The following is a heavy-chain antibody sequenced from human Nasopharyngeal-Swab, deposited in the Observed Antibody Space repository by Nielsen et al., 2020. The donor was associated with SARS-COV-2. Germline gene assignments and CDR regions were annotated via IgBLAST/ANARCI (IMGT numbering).Heavy chain of an antibody. Sequence: ESLKISCAASGFTFSRYWMHWVRQAPGKGLVWVSRVNGDGSGTGHADSVKGRFTISRDNDKSMLYLQMNSLRAEDTAVYYCAVGQHAGAFDYWGQGTLVTVSS. CDR3: AVGQHAGAFDY. D-gene: IGHD1-26*01. CDR1: GFTFSRYW. CDR2: VNGDGSGT. J-gene: IGHJ4*02. V-gene: IGHV3-74*01.